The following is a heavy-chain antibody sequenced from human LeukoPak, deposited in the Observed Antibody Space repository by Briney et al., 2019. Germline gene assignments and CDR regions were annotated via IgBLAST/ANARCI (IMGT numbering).Heavy chain of an antibody. D-gene: IGHD2-15*01. CDR3: ARGGIYCSSISCYYFDY. V-gene: IGHV3-30*02. Sequence: GGSLRLSCAASGFTFSSYGMHWVRQAPGKGLEWVAFIRYDGSNKYYADSVKGRFTISRDNSKNTLYLQMNSLRAEDTAVYYCARGGIYCSSISCYYFDYWGQGTLVTVSS. CDR1: GFTFSSYG. CDR2: IRYDGSNK. J-gene: IGHJ4*02.